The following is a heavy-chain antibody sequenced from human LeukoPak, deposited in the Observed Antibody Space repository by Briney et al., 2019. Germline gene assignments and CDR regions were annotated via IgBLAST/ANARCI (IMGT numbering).Heavy chain of an antibody. Sequence: GRSLRLSCAASGFTFSSYGMHWVRQAPGKGLEWVAVIWYDGSNKYYADSVKGRFTISRNNSKNTLFLQMNSLRAEDTAVYYCAERMTLSAGGFDHWGQGTLVTVSS. J-gene: IGHJ4*02. D-gene: IGHD6-13*01. CDR1: GFTFSSYG. CDR2: IWYDGSNK. V-gene: IGHV3-33*06. CDR3: AERMTLSAGGFDH.